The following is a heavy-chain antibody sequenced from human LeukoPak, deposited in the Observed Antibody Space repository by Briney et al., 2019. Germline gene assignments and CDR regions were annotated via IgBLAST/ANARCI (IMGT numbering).Heavy chain of an antibody. D-gene: IGHD4-17*01. J-gene: IGHJ6*03. V-gene: IGHV1-69*05. CDR1: GGTFRSYA. CDR2: IIPIFGTA. Sequence: SVKVSCKASGGTFRSYAISWVRQAPGQGLEWMGGIIPIFGTANYAQKFQGRVTITTDESTSTAYMELSSLRSEDTAVYYCARLGDFPFTRYYYYMDVWGKGTTVTVSS. CDR3: ARLGDFPFTRYYYYMDV.